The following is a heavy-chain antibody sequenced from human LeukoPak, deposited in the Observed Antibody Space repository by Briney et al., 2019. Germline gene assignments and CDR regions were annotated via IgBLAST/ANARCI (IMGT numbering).Heavy chain of an antibody. CDR1: GFTVRSNY. CDR2: IYSGGST. V-gene: IGHV3-53*01. Sequence: GGSLRLPCAASGFTVRSNYMSWVRQAPGKGLEWVSVIYSGGSTYYADSVKGRFTISRDNSKNTLYLQMSSLRAEDTAVYYCARYRSGNFDYWGQGTLVTVSS. D-gene: IGHD6-19*01. CDR3: ARYRSGNFDY. J-gene: IGHJ4*02.